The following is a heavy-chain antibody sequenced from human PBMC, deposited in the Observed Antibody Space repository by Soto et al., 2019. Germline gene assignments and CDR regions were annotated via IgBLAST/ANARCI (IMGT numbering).Heavy chain of an antibody. Sequence: PSETLSLTCTVSGGSISSDDYYWSWIRQPPGKGLEWIGYIYYSGRTAYNPSLKSRLIISIDTSKNQFSLNLNSVSGADTAVYYCARELSNSPDYFDYWGQGTPVTVSS. J-gene: IGHJ4*02. CDR1: GGSISSDDYY. CDR2: IYYSGRT. CDR3: ARELSNSPDYFDY. V-gene: IGHV4-30-4*01. D-gene: IGHD6-6*01.